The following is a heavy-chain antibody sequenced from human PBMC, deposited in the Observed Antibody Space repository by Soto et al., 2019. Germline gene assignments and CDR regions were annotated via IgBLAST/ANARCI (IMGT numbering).Heavy chain of an antibody. Sequence: SVKVSCKASGGTFSSYTISWVRQAPGQGLEWMGRIIPILGIANYAQKFQGRVTITAGKSTSTAYMELNSLKTEDTAVYYCTRPKNELRFYSYNGIDVWGQGTTVTVSS. D-gene: IGHD5-12*01. CDR1: GGTFSSYT. CDR2: IIPILGIA. CDR3: TRPKNELRFYSYNGIDV. V-gene: IGHV1-69*02. J-gene: IGHJ6*02.